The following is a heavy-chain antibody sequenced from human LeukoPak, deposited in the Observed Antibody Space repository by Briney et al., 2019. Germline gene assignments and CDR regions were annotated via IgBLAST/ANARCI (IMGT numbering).Heavy chain of an antibody. D-gene: IGHD6-13*01. Sequence: GGSLRLSCAASGFTFSSYAMSWVRQAPGKGLEWVSAISGSGGSTYYADSVKGRFTISRDNSKNTLYLQMNSLRAEDTAVYYCAKDWRIAAAGKGSPIDYWGQGTLVTVSS. CDR2: ISGSGGST. CDR3: AKDWRIAAAGKGSPIDY. J-gene: IGHJ4*02. CDR1: GFTFSSYA. V-gene: IGHV3-23*01.